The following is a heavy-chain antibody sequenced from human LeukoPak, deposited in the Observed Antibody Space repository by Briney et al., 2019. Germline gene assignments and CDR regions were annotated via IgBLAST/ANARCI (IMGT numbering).Heavy chain of an antibody. CDR2: INHSGST. CDR1: GESFSGYY. V-gene: IGHV4-34*01. J-gene: IGHJ3*01. D-gene: IGHD3-10*01. CDR3: ARGVTSSD. Sequence: PSETLSLTCAVYGESFSGYYWSWIRQPPGKGLEWIGEINHSGSTNYNPSLKSRVTISVDTSKNQFSLKLSSVTAADTAVYYCARGVTSSDWGQGTMVTVSS.